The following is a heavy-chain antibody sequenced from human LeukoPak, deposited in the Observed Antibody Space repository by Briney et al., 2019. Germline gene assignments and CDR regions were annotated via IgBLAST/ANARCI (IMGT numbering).Heavy chain of an antibody. J-gene: IGHJ4*02. Sequence: GRSLPLSCSASGFTFSEQGMLWARQAPGKGLEWVAIIWYNGSKKYYAESVKGRFTISRDNSKNTLYLQMSSLRAEDTAVYYCARDPYVSGALYFDYWGQGTLVTVSS. CDR1: GFTFSEQG. CDR2: IWYNGSKK. D-gene: IGHD3-10*01. CDR3: ARDPYVSGALYFDY. V-gene: IGHV3-33*01.